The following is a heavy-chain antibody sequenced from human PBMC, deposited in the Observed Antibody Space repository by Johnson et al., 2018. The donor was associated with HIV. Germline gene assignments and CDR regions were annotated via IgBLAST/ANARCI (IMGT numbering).Heavy chain of an antibody. J-gene: IGHJ3*02. V-gene: IGHV3-30-3*01. D-gene: IGHD1-14*01. CDR3: ARDAHRTDDAFDI. CDR1: GFTFSSYA. CDR2: ISYDGSNK. Sequence: VQLVESGGGLVQPGGSLRLSCAAPGFTFSSYAMHWVRQAPGKGLEWVAVISYDGSNKYYADSVKGRFTISRDNSKNSLYLQMNSLRAEDTAVYYCARDAHRTDDAFDIWGQGTMVTVSS.